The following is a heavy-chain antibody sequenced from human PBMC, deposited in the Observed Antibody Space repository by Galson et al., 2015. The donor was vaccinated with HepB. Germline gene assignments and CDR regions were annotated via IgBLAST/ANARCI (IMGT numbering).Heavy chain of an antibody. J-gene: IGHJ3*01. CDR2: TYYRSKWYY. CDR1: GDSVSRNGAA. CDR3: AHGRANAFDV. Sequence: CAISGDSVSRNGAAWNWIRQSPSRGLEWLGRTYYRSKWYYDYAGSVKSRIAINPDTSKNQFSLQLNSVTPEDTAMYYCAHGRANAFDVWGQGTMVTVSS. D-gene: IGHD1-26*01. V-gene: IGHV6-1*01.